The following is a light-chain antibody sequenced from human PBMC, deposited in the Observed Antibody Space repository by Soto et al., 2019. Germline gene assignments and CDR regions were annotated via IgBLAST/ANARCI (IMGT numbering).Light chain of an antibody. CDR1: SSNIGSNT. CDR2: SNN. V-gene: IGLV1-44*01. J-gene: IGLJ2*01. CDR3: AAWDGSLSGVV. Sequence: QPLLTQPPSASGTPGQRVTISCSGSSSNIGSNTVNWYQQLPGTAPKLLIYSNNQRPSGVPDRFSGSKSGTSASLAISGLQSEDEADYYCAAWDGSLSGVVFGGGTKLTVL.